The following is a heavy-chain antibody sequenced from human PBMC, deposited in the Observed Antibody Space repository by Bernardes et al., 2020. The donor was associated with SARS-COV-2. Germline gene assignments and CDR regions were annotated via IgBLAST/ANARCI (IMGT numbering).Heavy chain of an antibody. J-gene: IGHJ4*02. V-gene: IGHV1-3*01. CDR3: ASVVTGFGEFPDY. CDR2: INAGNGNT. D-gene: IGHD3-10*01. CDR1: GYTFTNYA. Sequence: ASVKVSCKASGYTFTNYAMHWVRQAPGQRLEWMGWINAGNGNTKYSQKFQGRVTITRDTSASTAYMELSSLRSEDTAVYYCASVVTGFGEFPDYWGQGTLVTVSS.